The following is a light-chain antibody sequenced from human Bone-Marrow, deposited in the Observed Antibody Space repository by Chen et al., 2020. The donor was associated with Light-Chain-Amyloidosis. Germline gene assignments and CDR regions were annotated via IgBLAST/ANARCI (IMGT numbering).Light chain of an antibody. CDR2: EVN. J-gene: IGLJ2*01. Sequence: QSALTQPASVSGPPGQPITLPCTGSSSDVGNYNLVSWYQQHPGKAPKLMIFEVNKRPSGVSNRVSGSKSGNTASLTISGLLAEDEADYHCGSYAGSNTVVFGGGTKLTVL. CDR1: SSDVGNYNL. V-gene: IGLV2-23*02. CDR3: GSYAGSNTVV.